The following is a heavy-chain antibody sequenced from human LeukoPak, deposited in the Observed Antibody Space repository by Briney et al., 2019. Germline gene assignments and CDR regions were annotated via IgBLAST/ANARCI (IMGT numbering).Heavy chain of an antibody. CDR2: IFHSGST. CDR1: GYSIRSDYY. D-gene: IGHD3-16*02. J-gene: IGHJ3*02. CDR3: ARHSQWGVIPWAFDI. Sequence: SEALSLTCAASGYSIRSDYYWGWIRQPPGKGLEWIGTIFHSGSTYYNPSLKSRITILVDTSKNQFSLKLSSVTAADTAVYYCARHSQWGVIPWAFDIWGQGTMVTVSS. V-gene: IGHV4-38-2*01.